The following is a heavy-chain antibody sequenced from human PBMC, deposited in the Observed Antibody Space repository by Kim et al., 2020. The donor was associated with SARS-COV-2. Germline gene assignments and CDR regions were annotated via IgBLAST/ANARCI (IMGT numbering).Heavy chain of an antibody. Sequence: SVTGRFTLSRPHSKNTLYLQLHSLRAEDTAVYYCAIVASKLRFLNFEYWGQGTLVTVSP. CDR3: AIVASKLRFLNFEY. J-gene: IGHJ4*02. V-gene: IGHV3-23*01. D-gene: IGHD3-3*01.